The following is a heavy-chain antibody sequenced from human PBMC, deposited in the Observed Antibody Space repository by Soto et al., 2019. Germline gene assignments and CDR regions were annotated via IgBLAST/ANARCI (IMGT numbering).Heavy chain of an antibody. Sequence: PSETLSLTCAVYGGSFSGYYWSWIRQPPGKGLEWIGEINHSGSTNYNPSLKSLVTISVDTSKNQFSLKLSSVTAADTAVYYCARVGRGYSYGYHFDYWGQGTLVTVSS. D-gene: IGHD5-18*01. CDR3: ARVGRGYSYGYHFDY. CDR1: GGSFSGYY. CDR2: INHSGST. V-gene: IGHV4-34*01. J-gene: IGHJ4*02.